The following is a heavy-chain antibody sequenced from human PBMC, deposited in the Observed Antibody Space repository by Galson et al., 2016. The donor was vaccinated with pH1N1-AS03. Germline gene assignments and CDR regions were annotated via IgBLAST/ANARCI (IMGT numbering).Heavy chain of an antibody. D-gene: IGHD1-1*01. V-gene: IGHV3-23*01. J-gene: IGHJ4*02. CDR1: GFTFSTNA. Sequence: SLRLSCAASGFTFSTNAMSWVRQAPGKGLEWVATITGTSGTTYYADSVKGRFTVSRENSRNTLYLHMNNLRAEDSALYYCARDSGRDTWTAYSFASWGQGALVTVSS. CDR3: ARDSGRDTWTAYSFAS. CDR2: ITGTSGTT.